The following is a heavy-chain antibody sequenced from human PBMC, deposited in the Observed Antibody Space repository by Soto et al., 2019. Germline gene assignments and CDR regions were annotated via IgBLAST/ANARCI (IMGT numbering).Heavy chain of an antibody. CDR2: INPSGGST. CDR3: AAATYYYDSSGYRDVDY. D-gene: IGHD3-22*01. CDR1: GYTFTSYA. J-gene: IGHJ4*02. Sequence: ASVKVSCKASGYTFTSYAMHWVRQAPGQRLEWMGIINPSGGSTSYAQKFQGRVTMTRDTSTSTVYMELSSLGSEDTAVYYCAAATYYYDSSGYRDVDYWGQGTLVTVSS. V-gene: IGHV1-46*01.